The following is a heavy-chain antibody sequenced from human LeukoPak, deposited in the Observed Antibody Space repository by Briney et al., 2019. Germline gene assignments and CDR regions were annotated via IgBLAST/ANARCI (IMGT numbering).Heavy chain of an antibody. J-gene: IGHJ4*02. CDR3: AKDNDAYGDSYFDS. V-gene: IGHV3-33*06. D-gene: IGHD4-17*01. CDR2: IWHDGSHA. CDR1: GFSFSNYG. Sequence: PGRSLRLSCAASGFSFSNYGFHWVSQTPGKGLEWVAVIWHDGSHAYYSDSVKGRFTISRDNAKNTVYLQMDSLRAEDTAIYYCAKDNDAYGDSYFDSWGQGTLVTVSS.